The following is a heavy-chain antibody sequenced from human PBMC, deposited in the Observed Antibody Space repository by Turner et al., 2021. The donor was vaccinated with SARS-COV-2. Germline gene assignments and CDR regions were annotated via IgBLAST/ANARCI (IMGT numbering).Heavy chain of an antibody. J-gene: IGHJ4*02. CDR3: ARTFTAMVRVDY. Sequence: QVQLVQSVAGVRKPGASVQVSCKASGYTFTSYDINWVRQATGQGLEWMGWMNANNGNKGYAKKLQGRVTMTRKTSISTAYMELSSLRSEDTAVYYCARTFTAMVRVDYWGQGTLVTVSS. CDR1: GYTFTSYD. CDR2: MNANNGNK. D-gene: IGHD5-18*01. V-gene: IGHV1-8*01.